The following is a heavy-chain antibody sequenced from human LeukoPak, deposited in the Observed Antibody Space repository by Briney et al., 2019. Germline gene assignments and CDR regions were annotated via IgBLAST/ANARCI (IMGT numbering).Heavy chain of an antibody. V-gene: IGHV3-20*04. D-gene: IGHD1-26*01. Sequence: GGSLRLSCAASGFTFDDYGMSWVRQAPGKGLEWVSGINWNGGSTGYADSVKGRFTISRDNAKNSLYLQMNSLRAEDPALYYCARSMYEATGFDYWGQGTLATVSS. CDR1: GFTFDDYG. CDR2: INWNGGST. CDR3: ARSMYEATGFDY. J-gene: IGHJ4*02.